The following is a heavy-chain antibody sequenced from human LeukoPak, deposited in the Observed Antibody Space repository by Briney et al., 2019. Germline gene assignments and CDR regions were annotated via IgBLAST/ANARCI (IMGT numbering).Heavy chain of an antibody. D-gene: IGHD1-26*01. CDR1: GGSISSGGYY. CDR3: ARNGRELL. J-gene: IGHJ4*02. V-gene: IGHV4-31*03. CDR2: IYYSGST. Sequence: PSETLSLTCTVSGGSISSGGYYWSWIRQHPGKGLEWIGYIYYSGSTHYNPSLKSRVTISVDTSKNQFSPKLSSVTAADTAVYYCARNGRELLWGQGTLVTVSS.